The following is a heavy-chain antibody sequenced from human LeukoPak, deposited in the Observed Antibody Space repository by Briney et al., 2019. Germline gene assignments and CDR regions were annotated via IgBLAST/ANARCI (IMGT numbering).Heavy chain of an antibody. V-gene: IGHV1-46*01. J-gene: IGHJ4*02. CDR3: ARAGDSSGFPLDY. Sequence: ASVKVSCKASEDTFTNYYVHWVRQAPQRGLEWMGVTHPRGGSPSYAQKFEGRVTMTRDTSTSTVYMELSSLSSGATAVYYCARAGDSSGFPLDYWGQGALVTVSS. CDR1: EDTFTNYY. D-gene: IGHD3-22*01. CDR2: THPRGGSP.